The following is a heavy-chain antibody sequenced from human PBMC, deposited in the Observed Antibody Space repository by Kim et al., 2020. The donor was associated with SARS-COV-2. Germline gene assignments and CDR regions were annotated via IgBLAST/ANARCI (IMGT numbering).Heavy chain of an antibody. J-gene: IGHJ4*02. CDR2: ISGSGGST. Sequence: GGSLRLSCAASGFTFSSYAMSWVRQAPGKGLEWVSAISGSGGSTYYADSVKGRFTISRDNSKNTLYLQMNSLRAEDTAVYYCAKDLRDIVVVVAATGFDYWGQGTLVTVSS. V-gene: IGHV3-23*01. CDR3: AKDLRDIVVVVAATGFDY. D-gene: IGHD2-15*01. CDR1: GFTFSSYA.